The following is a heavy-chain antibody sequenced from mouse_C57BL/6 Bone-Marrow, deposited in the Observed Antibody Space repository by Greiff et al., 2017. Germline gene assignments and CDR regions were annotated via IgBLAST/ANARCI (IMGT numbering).Heavy chain of an antibody. D-gene: IGHD2-4*01. J-gene: IGHJ2*01. CDR3: AREMITQYYFDY. V-gene: IGHV1-81*01. CDR2: IYPRSGNT. CDR1: GYTFTSYG. Sequence: QVQLKQSGAELARPGASVKLSCKASGYTFTSYGISWVKQRTGQGLEWIGEIYPRSGNTYYNEKFKGKATLTAYKSSSTAYMELRSLTSEDSAVYFCAREMITQYYFDYWGQGTTLTVSS.